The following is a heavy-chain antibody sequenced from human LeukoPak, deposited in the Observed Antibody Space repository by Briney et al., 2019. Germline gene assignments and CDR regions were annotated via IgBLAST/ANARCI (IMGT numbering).Heavy chain of an antibody. D-gene: IGHD3-10*01. CDR1: GGTFSSYA. Sequence: SVKVSCKASGGTFSSYAISWVRQAPGQGLEWKGGIIPIFGTANYAQKFQGRVTITADESTSTAYMELSSLRSEDTAVYYCARVYGSGSYYFPFEYWGQGTLVTVSS. V-gene: IGHV1-69*13. CDR2: IIPIFGTA. CDR3: ARVYGSGSYYFPFEY. J-gene: IGHJ4*02.